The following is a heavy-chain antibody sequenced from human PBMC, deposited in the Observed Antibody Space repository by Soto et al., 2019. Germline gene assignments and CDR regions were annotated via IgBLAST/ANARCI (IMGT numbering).Heavy chain of an antibody. Sequence: QVQLVQSGAEVKKPGSSVKVSCKASGGTFSSYTISWVRQAPGQGLEWMGRIIPILGIANYAQKFQDRVTITADKSTSTAYMELSSLRSQDTAVYYCAREGYCSGGSCAEQLDYWGQGTLVTVSS. CDR1: GGTFSSYT. CDR3: AREGYCSGGSCAEQLDY. J-gene: IGHJ4*02. CDR2: IIPILGIA. D-gene: IGHD2-15*01. V-gene: IGHV1-69*08.